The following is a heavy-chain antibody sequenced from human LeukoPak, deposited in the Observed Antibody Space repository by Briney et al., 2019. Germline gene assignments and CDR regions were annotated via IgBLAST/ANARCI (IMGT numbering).Heavy chain of an antibody. CDR2: IYYSGST. CDR1: GGSVGSGSYY. V-gene: IGHV4-61*01. J-gene: IGHJ4*02. D-gene: IGHD3/OR15-3a*01. CDR3: ARGRVDTKYFDY. Sequence: KSSETLSLTCTVSGGSVGSGSYYWSWIRQPPGKGLEWIGYIYYSGSTNYNPSLKSRVTISVDTSKNQFSLKLSSVTAADTAVYYCARGRVDTKYFDYWGQGTLVTVSS.